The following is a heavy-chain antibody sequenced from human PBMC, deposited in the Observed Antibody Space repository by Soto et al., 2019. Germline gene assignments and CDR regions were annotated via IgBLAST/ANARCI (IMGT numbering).Heavy chain of an antibody. CDR2: ISYDGSNK. V-gene: IGHV3-30-3*01. CDR1: GFTFSSYA. D-gene: IGHD2-15*01. CDR3: ARDRTGMVAATLSWFDP. Sequence: PGGSLRLSCAASGFTFSSYAMHWVRQAPGKGLEWVAVISYDGSNKYYADSVKGRFTISRDNSKNTLYLQMNSLRAEDTAVYYCARDRTGMVAATLSWFDPWGQGTLVTVSS. J-gene: IGHJ5*02.